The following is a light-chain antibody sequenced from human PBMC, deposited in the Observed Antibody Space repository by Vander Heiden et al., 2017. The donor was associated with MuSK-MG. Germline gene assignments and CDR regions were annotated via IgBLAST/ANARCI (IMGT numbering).Light chain of an antibody. CDR1: SSDVGGYNY. CDR2: DVS. CDR3: SSYTSSSTLWV. V-gene: IGLV2-14*04. J-gene: IGLJ1*01. Sequence: PGQSITISCTGTSSDVGGYNYVSWYQQHPGKAPKLMIYDVSNRPSGVSNRFSGSKSGNTASLTISGLQAEEEADYYCSSYTSSSTLWVFGTGTKLTVL.